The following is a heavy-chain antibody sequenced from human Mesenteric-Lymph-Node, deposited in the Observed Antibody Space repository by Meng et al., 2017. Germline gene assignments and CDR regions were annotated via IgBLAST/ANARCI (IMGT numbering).Heavy chain of an antibody. CDR2: IYARVST. CDR3: ARGKQDAWELLAY. V-gene: IGHV4-4*02. Sequence: GPELLWPSGTLSLPCGVPDVSLSSNFRWTWVRQPPGKGLEWIGDIYARVSTNYNPSLNSRISISLDKSKNHFSLKVNSVTAADTAVYYCARGKQDAWELLAYWGQGALVTVSS. J-gene: IGHJ4*02. D-gene: IGHD1-26*01. CDR1: DVSLSSNFR.